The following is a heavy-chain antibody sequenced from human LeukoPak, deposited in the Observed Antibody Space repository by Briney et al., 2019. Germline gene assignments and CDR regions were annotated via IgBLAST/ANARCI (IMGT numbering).Heavy chain of an antibody. V-gene: IGHV3-21*01. CDR3: ARGLNDYGDYSGWYFDL. D-gene: IGHD4-17*01. J-gene: IGHJ2*01. Sequence: GGSLRLSCAASGFTFSSYSMNWVRQAPGKGLEWVSSISSSSSYIYYADSVKGRFTVSRDNAKNSLYLQMNSLRAEDTAVYYCARGLNDYGDYSGWYFDLWGRGTLVTVSS. CDR1: GFTFSSYS. CDR2: ISSSSSYI.